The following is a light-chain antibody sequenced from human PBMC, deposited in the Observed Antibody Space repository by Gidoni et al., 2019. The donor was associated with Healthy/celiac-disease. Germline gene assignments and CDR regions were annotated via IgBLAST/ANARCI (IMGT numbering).Light chain of an antibody. CDR1: SSNTGSNY. CDR3: AAWDDSLSGHVV. Sequence: QSVLTQSPSASGTPGQRVTISCSGSSSNTGSNYVSWYQRLPGTAPKLLIYRNNQRPSGVPDRFSGSKAGTSASLAISGLRSEDEADYYCAAWDDSLSGHVVFGGGTKLTVL. J-gene: IGLJ2*01. V-gene: IGLV1-47*01. CDR2: RNN.